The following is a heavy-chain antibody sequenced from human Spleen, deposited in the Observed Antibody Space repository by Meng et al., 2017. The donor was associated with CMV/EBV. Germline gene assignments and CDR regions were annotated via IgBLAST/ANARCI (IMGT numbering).Heavy chain of an antibody. CDR3: AREGHIRGYGYAMDV. CDR2: ISYDGSSS. CDR1: GFTFRSYA. J-gene: IGHJ6*01. D-gene: IGHD3-10*01. V-gene: IGHV3-30-3*01. Sequence: GESLKISCAPSGFTFRSYAIHWVRQAPGKGLEWVAVISYDGSSSYYANSVKGRFTISRDNSKNTLFLQMNSLRVEDTAVYYCAREGHIRGYGYAMDVWGQGTTVTVSS.